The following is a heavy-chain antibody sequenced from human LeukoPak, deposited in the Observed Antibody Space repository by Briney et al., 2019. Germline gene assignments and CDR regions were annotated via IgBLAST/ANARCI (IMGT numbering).Heavy chain of an antibody. D-gene: IGHD2-15*01. CDR1: GYTFTGYY. Sequence: ASVKVSCKASGYTFTGYYMHWVRQAPRQGLEWMGWINPNSGSTNYAQKFQGRVTMTRDTSISTAYMELSRLRSDDTAVYYCARDFSRSGPDAFDIWGQGTMVTVSS. CDR3: ARDFSRSGPDAFDI. CDR2: INPNSGST. V-gene: IGHV1-2*02. J-gene: IGHJ3*02.